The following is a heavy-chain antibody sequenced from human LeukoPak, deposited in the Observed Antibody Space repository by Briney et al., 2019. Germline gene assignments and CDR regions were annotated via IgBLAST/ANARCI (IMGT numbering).Heavy chain of an antibody. J-gene: IGHJ5*02. CDR1: GGSFSGYY. Sequence: SETLSLTCAVYGGSFSGYYWSWIRQPPGKGLEWIGEINHSGSTNYNPPLKSRGTISVDTSKNHFSLKLSSVTAADTAVYYCARLYKSRSGITMVRGVTRTYNSFDPWGQGTLVTVSS. D-gene: IGHD3-10*01. CDR3: ARLYKSRSGITMVRGVTRTYNSFDP. CDR2: INHSGST. V-gene: IGHV4-34*01.